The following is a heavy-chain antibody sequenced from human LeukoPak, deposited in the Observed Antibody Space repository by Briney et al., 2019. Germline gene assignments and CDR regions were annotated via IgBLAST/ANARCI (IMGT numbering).Heavy chain of an antibody. CDR2: ISGSGGST. D-gene: IGHD2-15*01. V-gene: IGHV3-23*01. CDR3: AKVGSIYCSGGSCYGDN. J-gene: IGHJ4*02. Sequence: PGGSLGLSCAASGFTFSSYAMSWVRQAPGKGLEWVSAISGSGGSTYYADSVKGRFTISRDNSKNTLYLQMNSLRAEDTAVYYCAKVGSIYCSGGSCYGDNWGQGTLVTVSS. CDR1: GFTFSSYA.